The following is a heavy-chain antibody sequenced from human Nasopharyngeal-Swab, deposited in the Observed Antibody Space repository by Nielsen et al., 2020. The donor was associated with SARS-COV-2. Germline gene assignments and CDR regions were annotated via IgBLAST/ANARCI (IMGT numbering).Heavy chain of an antibody. CDR3: SRCGGSCYTGKDY. CDR1: GFIFSDSA. V-gene: IGHV3-73*01. D-gene: IGHD2-15*01. J-gene: IGHJ4*02. Sequence: GGSLRLSCAASGFIFSDSAIHWVRQASGKGLEWVGRIRSKGSSYATEYAASVEGRFTISRDDSKNTAYLQMNSLMTEDTAVYYCSRCGGSCYTGKDYWGQGTLVTVSS. CDR2: IRSKGSSYAT.